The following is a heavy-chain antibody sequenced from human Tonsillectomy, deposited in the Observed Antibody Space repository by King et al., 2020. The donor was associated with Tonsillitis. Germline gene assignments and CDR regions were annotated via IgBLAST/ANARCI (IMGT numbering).Heavy chain of an antibody. D-gene: IGHD1-14*01. CDR3: ARNIEGTTILDS. V-gene: IGHV1-3*01. J-gene: IGHJ4*02. CDR2: INAGNGET. Sequence: QLVQSGAEVKKPGASVKVSCKASGYIFSSYVMYWVRQAPGQRPEWMGWINAGNGETQYSQRFQCRVTITGDTSASTVYMELSSLRSEDTGVYYCARNIEGTTILDSWGQGTLVTVFS. CDR1: GYIFSSYV.